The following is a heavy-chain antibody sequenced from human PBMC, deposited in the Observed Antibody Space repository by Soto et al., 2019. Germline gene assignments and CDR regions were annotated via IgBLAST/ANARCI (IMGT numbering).Heavy chain of an antibody. CDR2: VFPGGPT. CDR1: GDPITSYF. J-gene: IGHJ4*02. Sequence: QVQLQESGPGLVKPSETLSLICTVSGDPITSYFWTWLRQPAGKGLEWIGHVFPGGPTSHNSSLKSRVSMSIDTSKNQFSLTPTSVTAADTAVYYCARTLSGFTYGSRQFYFDYWGQGTLVTVSS. D-gene: IGHD3-10*01. V-gene: IGHV4-4*07. CDR3: ARTLSGFTYGSRQFYFDY.